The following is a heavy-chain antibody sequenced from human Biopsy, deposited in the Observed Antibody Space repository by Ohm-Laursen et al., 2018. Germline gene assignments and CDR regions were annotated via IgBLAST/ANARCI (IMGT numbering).Heavy chain of an antibody. CDR2: VKSNANSGTT. V-gene: IGHV3-15*05. D-gene: IGHD6-19*01. Sequence: SLRLSCSAPGFTFSAAWMYWVRQAPGKGLECVALVKSNANSGTTEYPAPVEGRFSISRDDSRNTVYLHMSSLNTDDTAMYFCTAGIPGLSRSRDYWGQGTLVTVSS. CDR1: GFTFSAAW. J-gene: IGHJ4*02. CDR3: TAGIPGLSRSRDY.